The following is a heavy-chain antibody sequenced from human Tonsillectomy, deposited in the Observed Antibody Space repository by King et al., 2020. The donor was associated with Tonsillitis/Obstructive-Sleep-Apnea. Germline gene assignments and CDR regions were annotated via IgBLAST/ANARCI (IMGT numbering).Heavy chain of an antibody. D-gene: IGHD3-10*01. J-gene: IGHJ5*01. CDR1: GYIFTNYW. CDR3: ARRQGSYGSGSYYNSFDS. Sequence: VQLVESGAEVKKPGESLKISCTGSGYIFTNYWIGWVRQMPGKGLEWMGIIYPGDSDTRYSPSFQGQVTISADKSISTAYLQWSSLKASDTAMYYCARRQGSYGSGSYYNSFDSWGQGTLVTVSS. V-gene: IGHV5-51*01. CDR2: IYPGDSDT.